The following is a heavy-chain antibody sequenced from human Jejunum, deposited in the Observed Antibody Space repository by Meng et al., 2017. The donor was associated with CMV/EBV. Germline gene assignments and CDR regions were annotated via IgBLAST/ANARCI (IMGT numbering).Heavy chain of an antibody. V-gene: IGHV4-59*01. CDR1: TRSYY. J-gene: IGHJ5*02. Sequence: TRSYYWCWIRQAPGKRLEWLGNVFDSGSTDYNPSLKSRVTISLDTSKNQFSLKLTSVTAADTAVYYCARGDHCGTTSCFPHWFDPWGQGTLVTVSS. CDR2: VFDSGST. D-gene: IGHD2-2*01. CDR3: ARGDHCGTTSCFPHWFDP.